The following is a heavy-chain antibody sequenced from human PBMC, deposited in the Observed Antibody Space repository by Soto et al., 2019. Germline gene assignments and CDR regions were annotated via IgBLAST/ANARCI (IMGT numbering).Heavy chain of an antibody. D-gene: IGHD3-10*01. V-gene: IGHV6-1*01. Sequence: SHTLPLTYAISGGRVSSSSGAWNWIRQSPSRGLEWLGRTYYKSKWNNDYALSVKSRITINPDTSKNQFSLHLYSVTPEDTAVYYCTGITWFRGMDVWGQGPPVTVS. CDR3: TGITWFRGMDV. J-gene: IGHJ6*02. CDR2: TYYKSKWNN. CDR1: GGRVSSSSGA.